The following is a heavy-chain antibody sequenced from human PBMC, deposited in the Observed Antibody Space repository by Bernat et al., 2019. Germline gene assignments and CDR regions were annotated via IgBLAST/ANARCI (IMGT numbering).Heavy chain of an antibody. CDR1: GFTFSSYG. V-gene: IGHV3-30*18. CDR3: AKLQDERWDYGSGRESYYYYYYGMDV. Sequence: QVQLVESGGGVVQPGRSLRLSCAASGFTFSSYGMHWVRQAPGKGLEWVAVISYDGSNKYYADSVKGRFTISRDNSKNTLYLQMNSLRAEDTAVYYCAKLQDERWDYGSGRESYYYYYYGMDVWGQGTTVTVSS. CDR2: ISYDGSNK. J-gene: IGHJ6*02. D-gene: IGHD3-10*01.